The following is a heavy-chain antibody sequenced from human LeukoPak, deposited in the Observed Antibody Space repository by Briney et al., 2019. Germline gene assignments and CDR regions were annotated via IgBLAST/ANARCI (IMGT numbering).Heavy chain of an antibody. V-gene: IGHV5-51*01. D-gene: IGHD3-10*01. CDR1: GYTFASYW. CDR2: IYPDDSDT. Sequence: GESLKISCKASGYTFASYWIGWVRQMPGKGLEWMGIIYPDDSDTRYSPSFQGQVTISADKSISTAYLQWSSLKASDTAMYYCARRYGSGKYYYYYMDVWGKGTTVTVSS. CDR3: ARRYGSGKYYYYYMDV. J-gene: IGHJ6*03.